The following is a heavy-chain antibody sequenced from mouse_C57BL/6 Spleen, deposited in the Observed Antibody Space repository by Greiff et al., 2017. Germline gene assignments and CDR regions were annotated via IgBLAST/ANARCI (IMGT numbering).Heavy chain of an antibody. CDR1: GYTFTDYY. Sequence: EVQLQQSGPVLVKPGASVKMSCKASGYTFTDYYMNWVKQSHGKSLEWIGVINPYNGGTSYNQKFKGKATLTVDTSSSTAYMELNSLTSEDSAVYYCAGPITTVVDTDYWGQGTTLTVSS. D-gene: IGHD1-1*01. CDR2: INPYNGGT. V-gene: IGHV1-19*01. J-gene: IGHJ2*01. CDR3: AGPITTVVDTDY.